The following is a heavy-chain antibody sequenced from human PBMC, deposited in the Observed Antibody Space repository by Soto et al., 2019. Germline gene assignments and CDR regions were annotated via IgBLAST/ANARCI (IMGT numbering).Heavy chain of an antibody. V-gene: IGHV4-59*12. J-gene: IGHJ4*02. CDR1: GGSISSYY. CDR2: IYYSGST. CDR3: AREALYYDSSGPFDY. Sequence: PSETLSLTCTVSGGSISSYYWSWIRQPPGKGLEWIGDIYYSGSTNYNPSLKSRVTISVDKSKNQFSLKLSSVTAADTAVYYCAREALYYDSSGPFDYRGQGTLVTVSS. D-gene: IGHD3-22*01.